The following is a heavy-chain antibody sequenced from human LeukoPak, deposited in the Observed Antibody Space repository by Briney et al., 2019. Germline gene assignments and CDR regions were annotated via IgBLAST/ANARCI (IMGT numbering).Heavy chain of an antibody. Sequence: GGSLRLSCAASGFTFSSYAMSWVRQAPGKGLEWVSAISGSGGSTYYADSVKGRFTISRDNSKNTLYLQMNSLSAEDTAVYYCAKAWNDGTFFDYWGQGTLVTVSS. D-gene: IGHD1-1*01. CDR3: AKAWNDGTFFDY. J-gene: IGHJ4*02. CDR2: ISGSGGST. CDR1: GFTFSSYA. V-gene: IGHV3-23*01.